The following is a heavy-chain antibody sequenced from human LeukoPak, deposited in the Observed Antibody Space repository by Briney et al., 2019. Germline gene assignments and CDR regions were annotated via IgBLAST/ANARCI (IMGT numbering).Heavy chain of an antibody. CDR1: GGSIRSYY. CDR3: AREYSSSWEGGFDY. J-gene: IGHJ4*02. V-gene: IGHV4-59*01. CDR2: IYYSGST. D-gene: IGHD6-13*01. Sequence: SETLSLTCTVSGGSIRSYYWNWIRQPPGKGLEWIGYIYYSGSTNYNPSLKSRVTISVDTSKNQFSLKLSSVTAADTAVYYCAREYSSSWEGGFDYWGQGTLVTVSS.